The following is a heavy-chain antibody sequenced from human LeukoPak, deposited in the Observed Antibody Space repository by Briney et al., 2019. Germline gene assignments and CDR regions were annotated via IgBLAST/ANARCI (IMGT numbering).Heavy chain of an antibody. Sequence: PGGSLRLSCAASGFTFNTFNMNWVRQAPGKGLEWVSSITSGGDYIYYADPVKGRFTTSRDNAKNSLSLQLNSLRVEDTAVYYCARGHYDVLAASYKWTPDYWGQGTLVTVSS. CDR3: ARGHYDVLAASYKWTPDY. V-gene: IGHV3-21*01. D-gene: IGHD3-9*01. CDR1: GFTFNTFN. J-gene: IGHJ4*02. CDR2: ITSGGDYI.